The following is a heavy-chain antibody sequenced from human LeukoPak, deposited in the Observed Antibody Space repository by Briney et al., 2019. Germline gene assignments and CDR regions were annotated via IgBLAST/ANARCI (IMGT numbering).Heavy chain of an antibody. Sequence: ASVKVSCKASGYTFTGYYMHWVRQAPGQGLEWMGWINPNSGGTSYAQKFQGRVTMTRDTSISTAYMELSRLRSDDTAVYYCARSIAVAGTLDYWGQGTLVTVS. J-gene: IGHJ4*02. CDR2: INPNSGGT. D-gene: IGHD6-19*01. CDR1: GYTFTGYY. V-gene: IGHV1-2*02. CDR3: ARSIAVAGTLDY.